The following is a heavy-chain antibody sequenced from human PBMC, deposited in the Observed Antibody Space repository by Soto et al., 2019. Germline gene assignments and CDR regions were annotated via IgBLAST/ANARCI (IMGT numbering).Heavy chain of an antibody. CDR3: ARDTIVRGVPYGMDV. CDR2: INPSGGST. J-gene: IGHJ6*02. D-gene: IGHD3-10*01. CDR1: GYTFTSYY. V-gene: IGHV1-46*01. Sequence: ASVKVSCKASGYTFTSYYMHWVRQAPGQGLEWMGIINPSGGSTSYAQKFQGRVTMTRDTSTSTVYMELSSLRSEDTAVYYCARDTIVRGVPYGMDVWGQGTKVTVSS.